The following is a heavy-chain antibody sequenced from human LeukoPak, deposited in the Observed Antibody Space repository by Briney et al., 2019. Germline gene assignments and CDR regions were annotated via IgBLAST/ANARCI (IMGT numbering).Heavy chain of an antibody. CDR2: ITTSSTII. J-gene: IGHJ4*02. CDR3: ARAMGRIPYYYDTLDF. Sequence: PGGSLRLSCAASGFTFSSYSMNWVRQAPGKGLEWVSYITTSSTIIYYADSVKGRFTISRDNAKNSLYLQMNSLRAEDTAVYYCARAMGRIPYYYDTLDFWGQGTLVTVSS. V-gene: IGHV3-48*01. D-gene: IGHD3-22*01. CDR1: GFTFSSYS.